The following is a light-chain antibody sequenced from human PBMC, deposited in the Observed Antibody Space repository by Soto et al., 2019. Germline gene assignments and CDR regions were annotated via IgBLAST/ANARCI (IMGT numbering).Light chain of an antibody. V-gene: IGLV2-14*01. J-gene: IGLJ2*01. CDR2: EVS. Sequence: QSVLTHPASVSGSPGQSITISCTGTISDIGNSDFVSWYQPGPGTAPKAMFYEVSGRPSGVSNRFSGSKSGNTASLTISGLQAEDEAYYYCSSYTASTSFILFRGGTQLTVL. CDR3: SSYTASTSFIL. CDR1: ISDIGNSDF.